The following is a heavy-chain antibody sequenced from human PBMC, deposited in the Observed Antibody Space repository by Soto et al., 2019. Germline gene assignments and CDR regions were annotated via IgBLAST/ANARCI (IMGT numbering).Heavy chain of an antibody. J-gene: IGHJ5*02. CDR3: ARGPPLDCSGGSCYYGQDRNWFDP. Sequence: PSETLSLTCAVSGDSISSRNWWNWVRQPPGKGLEWIGQISHVGNSNYNPSLQSRLTISVDKSKNQFSLELRSVTAADTAVYYCARGPPLDCSGGSCYYGQDRNWFDPWGQGTLVTVSS. CDR1: GDSISSRNW. CDR2: ISHVGNS. V-gene: IGHV4-4*02. D-gene: IGHD2-15*01.